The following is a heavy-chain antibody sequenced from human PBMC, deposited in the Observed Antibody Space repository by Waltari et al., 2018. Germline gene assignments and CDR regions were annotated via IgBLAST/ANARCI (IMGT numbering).Heavy chain of an antibody. D-gene: IGHD2-2*01. Sequence: EVQLLESGGGLVQPGGSLRLSCAASGFTFSSYAMSWVRQAPGKGLEWVSAISGSGGSTYYADSVKGRFTISRDNSKNTLYLQMNSLRSEDTAVYYCARDQLLGDYYYGMDVWGQGTTVTVSS. CDR1: GFTFSSYA. CDR2: ISGSGGST. CDR3: ARDQLLGDYYYGMDV. V-gene: IGHV3-23*01. J-gene: IGHJ6*02.